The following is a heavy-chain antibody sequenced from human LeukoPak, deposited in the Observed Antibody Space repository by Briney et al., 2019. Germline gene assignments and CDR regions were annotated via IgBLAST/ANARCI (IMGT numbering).Heavy chain of an antibody. D-gene: IGHD3-9*01. V-gene: IGHV1-69*06. CDR1: GYTFTGYY. Sequence: ASVKVSCKASGYTFTGYYMHWVRQAPGQGLEWMGGIIPIFGTANYAQKFQGRVTITADKSTSTAYMELSSLRSEDTAVYYCARSTPDYDILTGYPTGPVWHYYYMDVWGKGTTVTVSS. CDR3: ARSTPDYDILTGYPTGPVWHYYYMDV. J-gene: IGHJ6*03. CDR2: IIPIFGTA.